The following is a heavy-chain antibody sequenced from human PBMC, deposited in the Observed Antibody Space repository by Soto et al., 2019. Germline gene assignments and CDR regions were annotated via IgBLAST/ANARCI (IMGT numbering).Heavy chain of an antibody. CDR2: ISFHGTNK. V-gene: IGHV3-30-3*01. CDR3: ARDERAYSGQDSLDF. CDR1: GFTFSSYA. J-gene: IGHJ4*02. Sequence: GGSLRLSCAASGFTFSSYAMHWVRQAPGEGLEWVAVISFHGTNKNYADSVKGRFTISRDNSNNTVFLEMNSLRPEDTAMYYCARDERAYSGQDSLDFWGQGTPVTVSS. D-gene: IGHD5-12*01.